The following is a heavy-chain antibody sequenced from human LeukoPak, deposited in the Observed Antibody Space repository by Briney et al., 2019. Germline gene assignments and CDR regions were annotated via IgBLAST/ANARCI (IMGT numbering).Heavy chain of an antibody. CDR1: GGSITSYY. CDR3: ARRSSSLFYFDY. Sequence: PSETLSLTCTVSGGSITSYYWSWIRQPPGKGQEWIGHIFYSGSTKYNPSLKSRVTISVDTSKNQLSLKLSSGTAADTAVYYCARRSSSLFYFDYWGQGTLVTVSS. CDR2: IFYSGST. J-gene: IGHJ4*02. D-gene: IGHD6-19*01. V-gene: IGHV4-59*08.